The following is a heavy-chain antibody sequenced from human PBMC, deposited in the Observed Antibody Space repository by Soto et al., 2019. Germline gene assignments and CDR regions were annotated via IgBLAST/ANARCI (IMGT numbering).Heavy chain of an antibody. D-gene: IGHD5-18*01. CDR1: GVSISSYY. V-gene: IGHV4-4*07. CDR3: ATISYVGGTDY. CDR2: IYTSENA. Sequence: SETLFLTCTVSGVSISSYYWSWIRQPAGKGLEWIGRIYTSENAHYNPSLKSRVTMSLDTSKNHFSLNLSSVTAADTAVYYCATISYVGGTDYWGLGTLVTVSS. J-gene: IGHJ4*02.